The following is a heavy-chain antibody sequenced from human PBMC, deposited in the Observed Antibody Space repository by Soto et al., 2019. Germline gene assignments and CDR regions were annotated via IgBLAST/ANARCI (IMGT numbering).Heavy chain of an antibody. CDR1: GGSISSGVYY. V-gene: IGHV4-31*03. D-gene: IGHD4-4*01. CDR2: IFYSGIT. J-gene: IGHJ6*02. CDR3: ARAVTYNYYGMDV. Sequence: SETLSLTCTVSGGSISSGVYYWTWIRQHPGRGLEWIGYIFYSGITYYNPSLKSRITISVDTSKSHFSLRLSSVTAADTAVYYCARAVTYNYYGMDVWGQGTTVTGSS.